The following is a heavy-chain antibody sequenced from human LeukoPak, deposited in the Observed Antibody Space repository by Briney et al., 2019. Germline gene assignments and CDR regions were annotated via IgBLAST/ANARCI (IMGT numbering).Heavy chain of an antibody. Sequence: GGSLRLSCAASGFPFSSYTMIWVRQPPGKGLEWVSRISGSGSSTYYADSVKGRFTVSRDNSKNTLFLQMNSLRAEDTAVYYCAKMPNSNYFDYWGQGTLVTVSS. CDR2: ISGSGSST. D-gene: IGHD4-11*01. CDR3: AKMPNSNYFDY. V-gene: IGHV3-23*01. CDR1: GFPFSSYT. J-gene: IGHJ4*02.